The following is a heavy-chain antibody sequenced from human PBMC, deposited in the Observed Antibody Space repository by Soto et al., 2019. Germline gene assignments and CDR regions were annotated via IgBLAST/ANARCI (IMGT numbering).Heavy chain of an antibody. J-gene: IGHJ6*02. CDR2: IYYSGST. D-gene: IGHD1-7*01. CDR1: GGSISSGGYY. CDR3: ARTGTYYYYGMDV. Sequence: PSETLSLTCTVSGGSISSGGYYWSWIRQHPGKGLEWIGYIYYSGSTYYNPSLKSRVTISVDTSKNQFSLKLSPVTAADTAVYYCARTGTYYYYGMDVWGQGTTVTVSS. V-gene: IGHV4-31*03.